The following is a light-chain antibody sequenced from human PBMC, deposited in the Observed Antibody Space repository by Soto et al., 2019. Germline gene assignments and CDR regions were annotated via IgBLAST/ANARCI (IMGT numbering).Light chain of an antibody. V-gene: IGLV2-23*01. J-gene: IGLJ2*01. CDR3: CAYAGSSIHVV. CDR1: SSDVGSYNL. CDR2: EGS. Sequence: QSALTQPASVSGSPGQSITISCTGTSSDVGSYNLVSWYQQHPGKAPKLMIYEGSKRPSGVSNRFSGSKSGNTASLTIYGLQAEDEADYYCCAYAGSSIHVVFGGGTKLTVL.